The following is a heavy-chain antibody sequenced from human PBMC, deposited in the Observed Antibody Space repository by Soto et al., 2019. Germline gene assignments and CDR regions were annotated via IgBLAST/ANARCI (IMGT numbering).Heavy chain of an antibody. CDR3: ARDMGDYELRDYYYGMDV. Sequence: PSETLSLTCTVSGGSISSDDYYWSWIRQAPGRGLEWIGYIHSSGSIYYNPSLKSRATMSIDTAGNQFSLKVSSVTVADTAVYYCARDMGDYELRDYYYGMDVWGQGTTVTVSS. CDR1: GGSISSDDYY. CDR2: IHSSGSI. V-gene: IGHV4-30-4*01. D-gene: IGHD4-17*01. J-gene: IGHJ6*02.